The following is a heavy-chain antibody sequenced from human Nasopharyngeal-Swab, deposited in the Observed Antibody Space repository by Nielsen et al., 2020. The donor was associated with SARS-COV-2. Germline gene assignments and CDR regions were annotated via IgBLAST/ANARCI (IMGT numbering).Heavy chain of an antibody. CDR3: ARDPHVDTARDPYYYYGMDV. Sequence: GSLRIYCAASGINFSSYSMNWVRQAPGKGLEWVSSISSTSSYIYYADSVKGRFTISSDNAKNSLYLQMNSLRAEDTAVYYCARDPHVDTARDPYYYYGMDVWGQGTTVTVSS. J-gene: IGHJ6*02. D-gene: IGHD5-18*01. CDR2: ISSTSSYI. CDR1: GINFSSYS. V-gene: IGHV3-21*01.